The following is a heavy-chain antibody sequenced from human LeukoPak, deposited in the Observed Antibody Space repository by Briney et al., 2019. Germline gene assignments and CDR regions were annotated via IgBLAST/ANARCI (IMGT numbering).Heavy chain of an antibody. CDR1: GFTVSSNY. CDR2: IYSGGST. CDR3: AREGGDDFWSGYYTAGWLFDY. Sequence: PGGSLRLSCAASGFTVSSNYMSWVRQAPGKGLEWVSVIYSGGSTYYADSVKGRFTISRDNSKNTLYLQMNSLRAEDTAVYYCAREGGDDFWSGYYTAGWLFDYWGQGTLVTVSS. D-gene: IGHD3-3*01. J-gene: IGHJ4*02. V-gene: IGHV3-66*01.